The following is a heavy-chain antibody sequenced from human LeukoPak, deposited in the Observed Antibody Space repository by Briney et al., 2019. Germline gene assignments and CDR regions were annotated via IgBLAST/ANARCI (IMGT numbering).Heavy chain of an antibody. Sequence: GESLRLSCAASGFTFSSYEMNWVRQAPGKGLEWVSYISSSGSTIYYADSVKGRFTISRDNAKNSLYLQMNSLRAEDTAVYYCARGTTYYYGSGSLSLEYYFDYWGQGTLVTVSS. J-gene: IGHJ4*02. CDR1: GFTFSSYE. V-gene: IGHV3-48*03. CDR3: ARGTTYYYGSGSLSLEYYFDY. D-gene: IGHD3-10*01. CDR2: ISSSGSTI.